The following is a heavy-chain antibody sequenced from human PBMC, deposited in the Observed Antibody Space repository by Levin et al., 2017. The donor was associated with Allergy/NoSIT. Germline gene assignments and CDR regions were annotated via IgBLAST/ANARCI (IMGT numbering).Heavy chain of an antibody. Sequence: GESLKISCAASGFTFSNAWMSWVRQAPGKGLEWVGRIKSKSDGGTTEDAAPVKGRLTISRDDSKNTLYLQMNSLKAEDTVVYYCTTTIRWSPVDLDYWGQGTLVTVSS. CDR2: IKSKSDGGTT. CDR3: TTTIRWSPVDLDY. J-gene: IGHJ4*02. CDR1: GFTFSNAW. D-gene: IGHD4-23*01. V-gene: IGHV3-15*01.